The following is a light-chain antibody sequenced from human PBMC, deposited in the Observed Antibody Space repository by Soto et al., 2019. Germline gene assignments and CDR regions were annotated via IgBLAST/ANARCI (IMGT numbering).Light chain of an antibody. V-gene: IGKV3-20*01. J-gene: IGKJ2*01. Sequence: EIVLTQSPGTLSLSPGERATLSCRASQSVSSSYLVWYQQKPGQALRLLIYGASSRATGIPDRFSGSGSETDFTLTISRLEPEDFAVYYCQQDGSSPRTFGQGTKLEIK. CDR1: QSVSSSY. CDR3: QQDGSSPRT. CDR2: GAS.